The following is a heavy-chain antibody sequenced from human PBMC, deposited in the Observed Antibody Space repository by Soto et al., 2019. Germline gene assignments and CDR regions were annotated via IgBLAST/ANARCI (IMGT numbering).Heavy chain of an antibody. CDR3: VRGGHGSGSYLGSS. CDR1: GFTFTTYW. D-gene: IGHD3-10*01. V-gene: IGHV3-7*03. J-gene: IGHJ5*02. Sequence: GGSLRLSCVASGFTFTTYWMSWVRQAPGKGLQWVANIRQDGGAQYDVDSVKGRFTISRDNAKNSVYLQMDSLRVEDTAVYYCVRGGHGSGSYLGSSWGQGILVTVSS. CDR2: IRQDGGAQ.